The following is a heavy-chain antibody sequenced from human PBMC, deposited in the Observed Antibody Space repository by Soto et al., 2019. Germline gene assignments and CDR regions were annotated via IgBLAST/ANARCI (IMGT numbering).Heavy chain of an antibody. J-gene: IGHJ5*02. CDR2: VFGGGHT. CDR1: GFTVSHNY. V-gene: IGHV3-53*01. Sequence: VQLVESGGTLIPPGGSLRLSCAASGFTVSHNYMSWVRLAPGKGLEWVSSVFGGGHTTYADSVKGRFSVSRDNSVNTFYLQMTGLRSDDTAVYYCSFQSPLAGWLDPWGQGTLVTLSS. CDR3: SFQSPLAGWLDP.